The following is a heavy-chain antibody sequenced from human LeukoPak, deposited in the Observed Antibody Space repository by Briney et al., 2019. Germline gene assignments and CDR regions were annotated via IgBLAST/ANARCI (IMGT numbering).Heavy chain of an antibody. CDR2: ISWNSGSI. V-gene: IGHV3-9*01. D-gene: IGHD4-17*01. CDR3: AKLPMTTVTTDGMDV. J-gene: IGHJ6*02. Sequence: GRSLRLSCAASGFTFDDYAMHWVWQAPGKGLEWVSGISWNSGSIGYADSVKGRFTISRDNAKNSLYLQMNSLRAEDTALYYCAKLPMTTVTTDGMDVWGQGTTVTVSS. CDR1: GFTFDDYA.